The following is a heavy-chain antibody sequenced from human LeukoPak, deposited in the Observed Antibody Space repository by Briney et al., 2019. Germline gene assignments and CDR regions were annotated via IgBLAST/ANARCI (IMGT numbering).Heavy chain of an antibody. V-gene: IGHV3-7*01. Sequence: GGSLRLSYPASGFTFSSYWMSWVRQAPGKGLEWVANIKQDGSEKYYVDSVKGRFTISRDNAKNSLYLQMNSLRAEDTAVYYCARGYGYWGQGTLVTVSS. D-gene: IGHD1-14*01. CDR1: GFTFSSYW. CDR2: IKQDGSEK. J-gene: IGHJ4*02. CDR3: ARGYGY.